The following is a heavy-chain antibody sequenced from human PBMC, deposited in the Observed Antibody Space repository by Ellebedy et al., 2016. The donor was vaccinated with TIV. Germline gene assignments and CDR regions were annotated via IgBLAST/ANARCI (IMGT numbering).Heavy chain of an antibody. D-gene: IGHD6-19*01. J-gene: IGHJ4*02. CDR2: IKQDGSDK. CDR3: ARASTSGWYILDH. Sequence: PGGSLRLSCAASGFTFSSSWMTWVRQAPGKGLEWVANIKQDGSDKFYMDSVKGRFTISRDNAKNSLYLQMNSLRAEDTAVYYCARASTSGWYILDHWGQGTLVSVSS. V-gene: IGHV3-7*01. CDR1: GFTFSSSW.